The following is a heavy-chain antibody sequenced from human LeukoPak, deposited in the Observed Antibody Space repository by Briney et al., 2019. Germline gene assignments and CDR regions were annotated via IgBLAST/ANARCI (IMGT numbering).Heavy chain of an antibody. CDR1: GFIFSSYA. CDR2: ISGSGGST. J-gene: IGHJ4*02. V-gene: IGHV3-23*01. CDR3: AKDVVPDSGWDLDY. D-gene: IGHD6-19*01. Sequence: GGSLRLSCAASGFIFSSYAMNWVRQAPGKGLERVSAISGSGGSTYYAVSVKGRFTISRDNSKNTLYLQMSSLRTEDTAIYYCAKDVVPDSGWDLDYWGQGTLVTVSS.